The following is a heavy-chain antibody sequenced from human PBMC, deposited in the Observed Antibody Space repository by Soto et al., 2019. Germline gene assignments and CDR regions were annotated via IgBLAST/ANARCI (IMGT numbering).Heavy chain of an antibody. CDR2: FDPEDGET. D-gene: IGHD1-1*01. CDR1: GYTLTELS. J-gene: IGHJ6*02. V-gene: IGHV1-24*01. Sequence: ASVKVSCKVSGYTLTELSIHWVRQAPGKGLEWTGGFDPEDGETIYAQKFQGRVTMTEDTSTDTAYMDLSSLGSEDTAVYYCASPLPVEPGNYYFYGVDVWGQGTTVTVSS. CDR3: ASPLPVEPGNYYFYGVDV.